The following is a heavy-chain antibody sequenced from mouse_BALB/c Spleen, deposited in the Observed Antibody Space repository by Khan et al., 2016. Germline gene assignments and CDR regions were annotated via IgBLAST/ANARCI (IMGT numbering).Heavy chain of an antibody. Sequence: EVELVESGGGLVKPGGSLKFSCAASGFTFSSYAMSWVRQTPEQRLEWVASISSGGSSFYPDILKDRFTISRDNARNILYLQMSSLRSQDTAMYYCATQVYYFDSWGQGTTLTVSS. CDR1: GFTFSSYA. CDR3: ATQVYYFDS. V-gene: IGHV5-6-5*01. J-gene: IGHJ2*01. CDR2: ISSGGSS. D-gene: IGHD3-2*02.